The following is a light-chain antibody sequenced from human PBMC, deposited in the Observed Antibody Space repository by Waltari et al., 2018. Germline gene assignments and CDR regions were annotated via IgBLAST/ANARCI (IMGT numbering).Light chain of an antibody. J-gene: IGKJ4*01. CDR1: QSVSNY. CDR2: DTS. Sequence: DIVLTQSPAILSLSPGESASLSCRASQSVSNYLAWYQQKPGHAPTLLIYDTSNRATGIPARFSGSGFWTDCTLTISNLEPEDFAIYYCQQRRSWPLTFGGGTKLEIK. CDR3: QQRRSWPLT. V-gene: IGKV3-11*01.